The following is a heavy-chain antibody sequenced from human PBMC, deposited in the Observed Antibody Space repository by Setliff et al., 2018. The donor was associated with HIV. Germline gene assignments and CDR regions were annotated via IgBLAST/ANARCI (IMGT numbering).Heavy chain of an antibody. CDR1: GFIFSDFG. CDR2: IWSDGSNK. V-gene: IGHV3-33*01. Sequence: GGSLRLSCAASGFIFSDFGMHWVRQAPGKGLEWVAIIWSDGSNKYYADSVKDRFTISRDNSKNTLYLQMNSLRVEDTAVYYCARAPANYHDSSGFYYGGDYYFDFWGQGTLVTV. J-gene: IGHJ4*02. D-gene: IGHD3-22*01. CDR3: ARAPANYHDSSGFYYGGDYYFDF.